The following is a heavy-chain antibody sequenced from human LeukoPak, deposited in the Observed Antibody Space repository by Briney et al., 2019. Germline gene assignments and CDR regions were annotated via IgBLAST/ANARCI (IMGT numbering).Heavy chain of an antibody. CDR1: GFTFSSYG. V-gene: IGHV3-33*01. CDR2: IWYDGSNK. CDR3: ARDRVTSRGYYGMDV. Sequence: GRSLRLSCAAYGFTFSSYGMHWVRQAPGKGLEWVAVIWYDGSNKYYADSVKGRFTISRDNSKNTLYLQMNSLRAEDTAVYYCARDRVTSRGYYGMDVWGQGTTVTVSS. D-gene: IGHD4-23*01. J-gene: IGHJ6*02.